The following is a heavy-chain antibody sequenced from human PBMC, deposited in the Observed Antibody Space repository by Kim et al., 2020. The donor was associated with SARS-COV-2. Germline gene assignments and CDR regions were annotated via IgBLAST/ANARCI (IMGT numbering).Heavy chain of an antibody. CDR3: AKDRIVVVPAATHYYYYGMDV. Sequence: GGSLRLSCAASGFTFDDYAMHWVRQAPGKGLEWVSLISGDGGSTYYADSVKGRFTISRDNSKNSLYLQMNSLRTEDTALYYCAKDRIVVVPAATHYYYYGMDVWGQGTTVTVSS. CDR1: GFTFDDYA. D-gene: IGHD2-2*01. J-gene: IGHJ6*02. V-gene: IGHV3-43*02. CDR2: ISGDGGST.